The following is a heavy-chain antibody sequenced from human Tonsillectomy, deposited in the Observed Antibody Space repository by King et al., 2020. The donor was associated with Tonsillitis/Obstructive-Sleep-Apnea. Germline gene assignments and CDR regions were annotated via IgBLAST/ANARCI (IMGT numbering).Heavy chain of an antibody. V-gene: IGHV5-51*01. Sequence: VQLVESGAEVKKPGESLKISCKGSGYSFTNYWIGWVRQMPGKGLEWMGIIYPGDSDTRYSPSFQGQVTISADKSISTAYLQWSSLKASDTAMYYCARTIAAAGSRFDPWGQGTLATVSS. CDR3: ARTIAAAGSRFDP. CDR1: GYSFTNYW. J-gene: IGHJ5*02. D-gene: IGHD6-13*01. CDR2: IYPGDSDT.